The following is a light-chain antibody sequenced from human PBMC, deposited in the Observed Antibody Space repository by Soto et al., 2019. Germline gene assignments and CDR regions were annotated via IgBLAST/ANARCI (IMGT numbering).Light chain of an antibody. J-gene: IGLJ3*02. Sequence: QSVLTQPPSVSGAPGQRVTISCTGNSSNLGAGYDVHWYQQLPGAAPKLVIFGNRNRPSGVPERFSGSKSGTSASLAITGLQTEDEAYYSCQAYDYRRTASVFGGGTKLTVL. V-gene: IGLV1-40*01. CDR2: GNR. CDR3: QAYDYRRTASV. CDR1: SSNLGAGYD.